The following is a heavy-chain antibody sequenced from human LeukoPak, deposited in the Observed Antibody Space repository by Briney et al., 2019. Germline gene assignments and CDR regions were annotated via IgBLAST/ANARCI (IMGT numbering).Heavy chain of an antibody. CDR1: GFTFSSYA. Sequence: GRSLRLSCAASGFTFSSYAIHWVRQAPGKRLEWVAIISYDGTNKYYADSVRGRFTISRDNSKNTLYLQMNSLRAEDTAVYYCARDFGWLSGFDNWGQGTLVTVSS. CDR2: ISYDGTNK. J-gene: IGHJ4*02. D-gene: IGHD3-9*01. CDR3: ARDFGWLSGFDN. V-gene: IGHV3-30-3*01.